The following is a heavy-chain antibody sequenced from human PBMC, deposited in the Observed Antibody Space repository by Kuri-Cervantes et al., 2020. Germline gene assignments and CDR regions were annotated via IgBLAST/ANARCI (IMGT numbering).Heavy chain of an antibody. CDR3: ARESTMIVVGDAFDI. J-gene: IGHJ3*02. D-gene: IGHD3-22*01. Sequence: GESLKISCATSGFTFSSCSMNWVRQAPGKGLEWVSSISSSSSYIYYADSVKGRITISRDNAKNSLYLQMNSLRAEDTAVYYCARESTMIVVGDAFDIWGQGTMVTVSS. V-gene: IGHV3-21*01. CDR1: GFTFSSCS. CDR2: ISSSSSYI.